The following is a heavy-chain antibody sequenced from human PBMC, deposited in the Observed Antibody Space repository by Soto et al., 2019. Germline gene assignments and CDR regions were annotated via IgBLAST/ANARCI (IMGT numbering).Heavy chain of an antibody. J-gene: IGHJ3*02. D-gene: IGHD2-2*01. Sequence: HGESLKISCKGSGYSFTSYWIGWVRQMPGKGLEWMGIIYPGDSDTRYSPSFQGQVTISADKSISTAYLQWSSLKASDTAMYYCARHMRYCSSTSCYRVGAFDIWGQGTMVTVSS. CDR3: ARHMRYCSSTSCYRVGAFDI. CDR2: IYPGDSDT. CDR1: GYSFTSYW. V-gene: IGHV5-51*01.